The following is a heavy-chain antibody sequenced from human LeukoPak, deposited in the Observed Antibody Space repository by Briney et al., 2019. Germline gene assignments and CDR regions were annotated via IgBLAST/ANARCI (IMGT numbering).Heavy chain of an antibody. Sequence: SETLSLTCTVSGGSISSYYWSWIRQPPGKGLEWIGSIYYSGSTYYNPSLKSRVTISVDTSKNQFSLKLSSVTAADTAVYYCARGRRIATRDDAFDIWGQGTMVTVSS. CDR2: IYYSGST. J-gene: IGHJ3*02. D-gene: IGHD6-6*01. CDR3: ARGRRIATRDDAFDI. V-gene: IGHV4-39*01. CDR1: GGSISSYY.